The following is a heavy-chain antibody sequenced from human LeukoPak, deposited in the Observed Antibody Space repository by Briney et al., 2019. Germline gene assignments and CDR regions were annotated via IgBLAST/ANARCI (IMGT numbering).Heavy chain of an antibody. CDR2: ISDSGGSA. Sequence: GGSLRLSCAASGFTFSNYDMSWVRQAPGKGLEWVSAISDSGGSAYYADSVKGRFTISRDNSKNTLYLQMTNLRAADTAVYYCAKDLSRAVAADWFDPWDQGSLVTVSS. CDR3: AKDLSRAVAADWFDP. V-gene: IGHV3-23*01. CDR1: GFTFSNYD. D-gene: IGHD6-19*01. J-gene: IGHJ5*02.